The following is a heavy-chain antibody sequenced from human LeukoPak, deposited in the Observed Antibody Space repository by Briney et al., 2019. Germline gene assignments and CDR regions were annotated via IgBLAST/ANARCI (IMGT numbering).Heavy chain of an antibody. V-gene: IGHV3-7*01. CDR3: ARDKIVGPTTLDY. CDR2: IKQDGSEI. CDR1: GFTFSGYW. J-gene: IGHJ4*02. D-gene: IGHD1-26*01. Sequence: GGSLRLSCAASGFTFSGYWMSWVRQTPEKGLEWVANIKQDGSEIYYVDSVKGRFTISRDNAENSLYLQMNSLRADDTAVYYCARDKIVGPTTLDYWGQGTLVTVSS.